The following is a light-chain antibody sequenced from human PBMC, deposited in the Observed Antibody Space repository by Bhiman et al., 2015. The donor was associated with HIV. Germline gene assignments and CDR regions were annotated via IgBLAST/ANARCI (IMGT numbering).Light chain of an antibody. CDR3: HVWDGNSDHYV. CDR2: YDS. Sequence: SYELTQPPSVSVAPGQTARITCGGNNIGSKSVHWYQQKPGQAPVLVIYYDSDRPSGIPERFSGSNSGNTATLTISRVEAGDEADYYCHVWDGNSDHYVFGAGTKVTVL. V-gene: IGLV3-21*04. J-gene: IGLJ1*01. CDR1: NIGSKS.